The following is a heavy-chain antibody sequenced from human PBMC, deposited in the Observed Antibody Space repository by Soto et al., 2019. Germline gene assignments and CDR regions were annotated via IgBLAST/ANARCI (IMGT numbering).Heavy chain of an antibody. CDR3: ASGGGVGVAGSAAFDM. V-gene: IGHV1-2*02. Sequence: QLHLVQSGAVVKKPGASVTVSCSASGYPVTAYYMHWVRQAPGRGLEWMGGINPATGAAKYTQTFQGRVTMTRDTSTSTVFMELGGLTSEDTAVFYCASGGGVGVAGSAAFDMWGQGTLVTVSS. J-gene: IGHJ3*02. CDR1: GYPVTAYY. D-gene: IGHD3-3*01. CDR2: INPATGAA.